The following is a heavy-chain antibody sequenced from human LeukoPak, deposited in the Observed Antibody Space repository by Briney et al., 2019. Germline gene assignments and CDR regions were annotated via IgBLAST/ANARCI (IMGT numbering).Heavy chain of an antibody. CDR2: INHSGST. CDR3: ARFQLLTSYYFDS. CDR1: GASFNDYQ. Sequence: PSETLSLTCVVYGASFNDYQWTWIRQPPEKGLEWIGEINHSGSTNYNPSLKSRVTISVDTSKNQFSLKLSSVTAADTAVYYRARFQLLTSYYFDSWGQGTLVTVSS. D-gene: IGHD2-2*01. V-gene: IGHV4-34*01. J-gene: IGHJ4*02.